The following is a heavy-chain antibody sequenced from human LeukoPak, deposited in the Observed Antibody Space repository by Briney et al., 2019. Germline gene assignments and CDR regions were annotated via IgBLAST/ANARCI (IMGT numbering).Heavy chain of an antibody. CDR3: AREGSRDFWSGPVYYFDY. D-gene: IGHD3-3*01. CDR1: GGSISSYY. CDR2: IHYSGST. J-gene: IGHJ4*02. Sequence: SETLSLTCTVSGGSISSYYWSWIRQPPGKGLECIGYIHYSGSTYYNPSLTSRVTISIDTSKNQFSLRLSSVTAADTAVYYCAREGSRDFWSGPVYYFDYWGQGTLVTVSS. V-gene: IGHV4-59*01.